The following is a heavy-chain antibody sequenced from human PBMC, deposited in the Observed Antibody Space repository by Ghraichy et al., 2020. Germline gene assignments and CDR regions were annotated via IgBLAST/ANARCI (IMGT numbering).Heavy chain of an antibody. CDR2: TYYRSKWYN. J-gene: IGHJ6*02. Sequence: SQTLSLTCAISGDSVSSNSAAWNWIRQSPSRGLEWLGRTYYRSKWYNDYAVSVKSRKTINPDTSKNQFSLQLNSVTPEDTAVYYCARVVIAARPVSMWGNYYYYGMDVWGQGTTVTVSS. CDR1: GDSVSSNSAA. D-gene: IGHD6-6*01. V-gene: IGHV6-1*01. CDR3: ARVVIAARPVSMWGNYYYYGMDV.